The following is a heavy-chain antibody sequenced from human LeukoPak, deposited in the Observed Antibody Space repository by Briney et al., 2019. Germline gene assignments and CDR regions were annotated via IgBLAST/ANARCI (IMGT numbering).Heavy chain of an antibody. J-gene: IGHJ4*02. D-gene: IGHD2-15*01. V-gene: IGHV3-9*01. CDR2: ISWNSGSI. Sequence: PGGSLRLSCAASGFTFDDYAMHWVRQAPGKGLEWVSGISWNSGSIGCADSVKGRFTISRDNAKNSLYLQMNSLRAEDTAVYYCARADCSGGSCYSWWGQGTLVTVSS. CDR3: ARADCSGGSCYSW. CDR1: GFTFDDYA.